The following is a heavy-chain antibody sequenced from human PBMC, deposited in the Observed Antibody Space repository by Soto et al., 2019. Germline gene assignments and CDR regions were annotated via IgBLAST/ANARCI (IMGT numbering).Heavy chain of an antibody. V-gene: IGHV3-30*04. CDR2: ITRDGYNK. D-gene: IGHD6-6*01. J-gene: IGHJ4*02. Sequence: GGSLRLSCAGSGFIFKNYALNWVRQAPGKGLEWVASITRDGYNKYYADSVKGRFTISRDNSRDTLSLQMTALRTEDSSIYYCKTSSGGSSSVGMDYWGQGTRVTVSS. CDR3: KTSSGGSSSVGMDY. CDR1: GFIFKNYA.